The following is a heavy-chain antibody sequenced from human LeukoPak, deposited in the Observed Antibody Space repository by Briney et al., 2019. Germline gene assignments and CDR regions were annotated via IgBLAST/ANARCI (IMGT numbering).Heavy chain of an antibody. D-gene: IGHD2-21*02. CDR2: IIPILGIA. J-gene: IGHJ6*02. V-gene: IGHV1-69*04. CDR1: GGTFSSYA. CDR3: ARDNCGGDCRLIYYYYGMDV. Sequence: SVKVSCKSSGGTFSSYAISWLRQAPGQGLEWMGRIIPILGIANYAQKFQGRVTITADKSTSTAYMELSSLRSEDTAVYYCARDNCGGDCRLIYYYYGMDVWGQGTTVTVSS.